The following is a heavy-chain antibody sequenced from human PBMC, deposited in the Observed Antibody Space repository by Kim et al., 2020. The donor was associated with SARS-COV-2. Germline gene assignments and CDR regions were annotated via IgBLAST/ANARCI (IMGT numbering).Heavy chain of an antibody. CDR2: ISSNGGST. Sequence: GGSLRLSCSASGFTFSSYAMHWVRQAPGKGLEYVSAISSNGGSTYYADSVKGRFTISRDNSKNTLYLQMSSLRAEDTAVYYCVKEDYGYCSGGSCFTRYFDYWGQGTLVTVSS. V-gene: IGHV3-64D*09. D-gene: IGHD2-15*01. CDR1: GFTFSSYA. CDR3: VKEDYGYCSGGSCFTRYFDY. J-gene: IGHJ4*02.